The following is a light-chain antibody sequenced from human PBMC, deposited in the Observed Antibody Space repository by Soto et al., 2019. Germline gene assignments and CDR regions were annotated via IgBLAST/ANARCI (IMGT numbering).Light chain of an antibody. CDR1: QSVSSY. CDR2: GAS. V-gene: IGKV3-15*01. J-gene: IGKJ2*01. Sequence: ETVMTQSPTTLSVSPGERATLSCRASQSVSSYLAWYQQKPGQAPRLLMSGASTRATGVPARFSGSGSGTDFTLTISSLQSEDFAVYYCLQYNNWPPHTFGQGTKVEIK. CDR3: LQYNNWPPHT.